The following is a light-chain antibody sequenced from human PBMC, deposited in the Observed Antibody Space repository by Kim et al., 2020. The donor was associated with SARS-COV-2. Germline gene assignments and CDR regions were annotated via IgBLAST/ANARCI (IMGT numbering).Light chain of an antibody. CDR2: DAS. CDR3: QQYDNLPGVT. J-gene: IGKJ5*01. CDR1: QDISNY. V-gene: IGKV1-33*01. Sequence: DIQMTQSPSSLSASVGDRVTITCQASQDISNYLNWYQQRPGKPPKLLIYDASNLETGVPSRFSGSGSGTDFTFTISNLQPEDFATYYCQQYDNLPGVTFGQGTRLEIK.